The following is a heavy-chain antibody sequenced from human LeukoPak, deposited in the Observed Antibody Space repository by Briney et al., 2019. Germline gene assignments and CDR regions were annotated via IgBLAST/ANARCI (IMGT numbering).Heavy chain of an antibody. CDR1: GYSFISYW. D-gene: IGHD4-17*01. V-gene: IGHV5-51*01. CDR3: ARQDYGDYYFDY. Sequence: GESLKISCKGFGYSFISYWIGWLRQMPGKGLEWMGIIYPGDSDARYSPSFQGQVTISADKSISTAYLQWSSLKASDTAMYYCARQDYGDYYFDYWGQGTLVTVSS. CDR2: IYPGDSDA. J-gene: IGHJ4*02.